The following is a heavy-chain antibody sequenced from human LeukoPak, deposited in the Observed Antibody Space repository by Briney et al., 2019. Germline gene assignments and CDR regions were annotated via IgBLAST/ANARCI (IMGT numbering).Heavy chain of an antibody. Sequence: ATVKISCKVSGYTFTDYYMHWVQQAPGKGLEWMGLVDPEDGETIYAEKFQGRVTITADTSTDTAYMELSSLRSEDTAVYYCATDHKIFGVVITNMDDYWGQGTLVTVSS. V-gene: IGHV1-69-2*01. D-gene: IGHD3-3*01. CDR3: ATDHKIFGVVITNMDDY. CDR1: GYTFTDYY. J-gene: IGHJ4*02. CDR2: VDPEDGET.